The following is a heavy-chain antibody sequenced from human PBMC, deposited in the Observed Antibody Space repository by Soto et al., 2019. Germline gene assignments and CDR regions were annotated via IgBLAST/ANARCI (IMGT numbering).Heavy chain of an antibody. D-gene: IGHD2-8*01. J-gene: IGHJ4*02. CDR3: GYAYRRYYFDY. V-gene: IGHV4-39*01. Sequence: SETLSLTCTVSGGSISSSSYYWGWIRQPPGKGLEWIGSIYYSGSTYYNPSLKSRVTISLDTSKNQFSLKLSSLTAADTAVYYCGYAYRRYYFDYWGQGTLVTVSS. CDR1: GGSISSSSYY. CDR2: IYYSGST.